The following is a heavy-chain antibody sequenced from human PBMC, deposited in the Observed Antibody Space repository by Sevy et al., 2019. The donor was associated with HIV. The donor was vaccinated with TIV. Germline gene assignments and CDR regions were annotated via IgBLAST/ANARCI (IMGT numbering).Heavy chain of an antibody. CDR2: IYYNGHI. CDR3: AGENAWGRGYS. D-gene: IGHD1-26*01. Sequence: SETLSLTCTVSGGSFTSLYWNWIRQPPGKGLEWIANIYYNGHINYNPSLKSRVTLSLDTSKNQFFLRLSYVTAADTALYYCAGENAWGRGYSWGQGTLVTVSS. V-gene: IGHV4-59*08. J-gene: IGHJ4*02. CDR1: GGSFTSLY.